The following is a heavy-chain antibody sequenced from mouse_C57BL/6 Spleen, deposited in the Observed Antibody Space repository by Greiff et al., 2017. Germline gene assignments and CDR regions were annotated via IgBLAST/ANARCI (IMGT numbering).Heavy chain of an antibody. V-gene: IGHV1-55*01. CDR3: ARYYYGNYGYAMDY. CDR2: IYPGSGST. CDR1: GYTFTSYW. J-gene: IGHJ4*01. Sequence: VQLQQSGAELVKPGASVKMSCKASGYTFTSYWITWVKQRPGQGLEWIGDIYPGSGSTNYNEKFKSKATLTVDTSSSTAYMQLSSLTSEDSAVYYCARYYYGNYGYAMDYWGQGTSVTVSS. D-gene: IGHD2-1*01.